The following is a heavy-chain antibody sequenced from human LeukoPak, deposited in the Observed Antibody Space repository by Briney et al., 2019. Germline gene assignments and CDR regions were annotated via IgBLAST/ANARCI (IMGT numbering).Heavy chain of an antibody. CDR3: ARHRGSYFDY. Sequence: GGSLRLSCVASGFIVSNNYMSWVRQAPGKGLEWVSVIYSSGPIFYADSVRGRFTISRDSSKNALYLQMNSLRADDTAVYYCARHRGSYFDYWGQGSLVTVSS. J-gene: IGHJ4*02. CDR2: IYSSGPI. CDR1: GFIVSNNY. V-gene: IGHV3-53*01. D-gene: IGHD3-10*01.